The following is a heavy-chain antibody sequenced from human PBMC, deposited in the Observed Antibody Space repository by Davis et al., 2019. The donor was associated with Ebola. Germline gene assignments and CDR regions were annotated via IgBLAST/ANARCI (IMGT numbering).Heavy chain of an antibody. D-gene: IGHD2-15*01. CDR2: ISAYNGDT. CDR3: ARFGRYRSGGSCYDY. J-gene: IGHJ4*02. V-gene: IGHV1-18*01. CDR1: GYTFTNYG. Sequence: ASVKVSCKASGYTFTNYGISWMRQAPGQGLEWMGWISAYNGDTNYAQKFQDRVTMTTDTSTSTAYMELRSLGSDDTAVYYCARFGRYRSGGSCYDYWGQGTLVTVSS.